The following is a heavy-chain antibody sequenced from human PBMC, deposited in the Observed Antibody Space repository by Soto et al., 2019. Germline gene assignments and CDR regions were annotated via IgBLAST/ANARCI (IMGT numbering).Heavy chain of an antibody. V-gene: IGHV1-3*05. CDR1: GYTFTSYA. J-gene: IGHJ5*02. CDR2: INAGNGNT. CDR3: ARDPRYSFGNT. D-gene: IGHD5-18*01. Sequence: QVQLVQSGAEEKKPGASVKVSCKASGYTFTSYAMLWVRQAPGQRLEWMGWINAGNGNTKYSQKFQGRVTITRDTSASTAYMALSSLRSEDTAVYYCARDPRYSFGNTWGQGTLVTVSS.